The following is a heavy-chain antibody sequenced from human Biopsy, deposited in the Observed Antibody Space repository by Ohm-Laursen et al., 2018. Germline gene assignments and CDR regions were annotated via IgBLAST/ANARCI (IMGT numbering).Heavy chain of an antibody. CDR3: ATKLTGYFHH. J-gene: IGHJ1*01. CDR2: NIPILGTG. CDR1: GGTFSNYG. D-gene: IGHD3-9*01. Sequence: SVKVSCKVPGGTFSNYGVNWAGQAPGQGLEWLGGNIPILGTGNYAQKFQDRVTVAADTSTSTATMELRSLRSDDTAVYYCATKLTGYFHHWGQGTLVIVSS. V-gene: IGHV1-69*06.